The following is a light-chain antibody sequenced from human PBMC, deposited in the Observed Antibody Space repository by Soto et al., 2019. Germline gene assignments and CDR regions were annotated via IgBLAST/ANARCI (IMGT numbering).Light chain of an antibody. CDR2: KAS. Sequence: DIQMTQSPSTLSASVGDRVTITCRASQSGSPWLAWYQQKPGKAPKLLIYKASSLESGVPSRFSGSGSGTEFTLTISSLQPDDFATYYCQQYKSYSRTCGQGTKVEIK. J-gene: IGKJ1*01. V-gene: IGKV1-5*03. CDR1: QSGSPW. CDR3: QQYKSYSRT.